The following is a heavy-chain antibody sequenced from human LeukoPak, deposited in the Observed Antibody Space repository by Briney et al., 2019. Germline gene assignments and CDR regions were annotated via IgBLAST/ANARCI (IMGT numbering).Heavy chain of an antibody. CDR3: ARVLPYLTIDY. D-gene: IGHD1-14*01. Sequence: PSQTLSLTCAVSGGSISSGGYSWSWIRQPPGKGLEWIGYIYHSGSTYYNPSLKSRVTISVDRSKNQFSLKLGSVTAADTAVYYCARVLPYLTIDYWGQGTLVTVSS. CDR1: GGSISSGGYS. V-gene: IGHV4-30-2*01. CDR2: IYHSGST. J-gene: IGHJ4*02.